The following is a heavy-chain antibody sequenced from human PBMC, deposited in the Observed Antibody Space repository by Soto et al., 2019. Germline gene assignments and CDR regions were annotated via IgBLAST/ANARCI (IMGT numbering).Heavy chain of an antibody. Sequence: QVQLVQSGAEEKKPGASVKVSCKASGYTFTSYAMHWVRQAPGQRLEWMGWIKAGNGNTKYSQKFQGRVTITRDTPASTAYTELSRLRSDDTAVYYCARSIVVVTALDYWGQGTLVTVAS. D-gene: IGHD2-21*02. V-gene: IGHV1-3*05. CDR3: ARSIVVVTALDY. J-gene: IGHJ4*02. CDR2: IKAGNGNT. CDR1: GYTFTSYA.